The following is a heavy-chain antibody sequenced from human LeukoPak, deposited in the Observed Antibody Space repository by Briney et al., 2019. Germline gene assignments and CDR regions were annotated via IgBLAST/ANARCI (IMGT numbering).Heavy chain of an antibody. J-gene: IGHJ6*02. CDR1: GFMISSYA. CDR2: NSADGDTT. CDR3: ARDLNLDYYYYGMDV. V-gene: IGHV3-23*01. Sequence: GGSLRLSCGASGFMISSYALIWVRQAPGKGLEWVAGNSADGDTTYYTDSVKGRFTVSRDNAKNSLYLQMNSLRAEDTTVYYCARDLNLDYYYYGMDVWGQGTTVTVSS.